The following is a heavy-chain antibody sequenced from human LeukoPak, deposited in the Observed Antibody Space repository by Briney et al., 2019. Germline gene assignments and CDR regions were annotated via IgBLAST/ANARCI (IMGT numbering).Heavy chain of an antibody. V-gene: IGHV1-24*01. D-gene: IGHD2-8*01. CDR1: GYTLTELS. Sequence: ASVKVSCKVSGYTLTELSMHWVRQAPGKGLEWMGGFDPEDGETIYAQKFQGRVTMTEDTSTDTAYMELSSLRSEDTAVYYCATNGPTLAPNWFDPWGQGTLVTVSS. J-gene: IGHJ5*02. CDR3: ATNGPTLAPNWFDP. CDR2: FDPEDGET.